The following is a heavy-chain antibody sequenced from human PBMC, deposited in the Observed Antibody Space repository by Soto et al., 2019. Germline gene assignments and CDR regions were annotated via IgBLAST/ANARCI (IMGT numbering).Heavy chain of an antibody. CDR3: ARAGEGSYCSGGSCYSDRYYYGMDV. V-gene: IGHV3-21*01. CDR2: ISSSSSYI. Sequence: GWSLRLSCASSGFTFISYSMNWVRQAPGKGLEWVSSISSSSSYIYYADSVKGRFTISRDNAKNSLYLQMNSLRAEDTAVYYCARAGEGSYCSGGSCYSDRYYYGMDVWGQGTTVTVSS. D-gene: IGHD2-15*01. J-gene: IGHJ6*02. CDR1: GFTFISYS.